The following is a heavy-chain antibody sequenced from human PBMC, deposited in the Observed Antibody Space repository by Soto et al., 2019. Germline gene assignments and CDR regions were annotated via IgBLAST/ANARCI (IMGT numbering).Heavy chain of an antibody. D-gene: IGHD3-10*01. J-gene: IGHJ4*02. CDR3: ARRWGEGRVDY. V-gene: IGHV4-4*02. CDR1: GASISSSNW. Sequence: QVQLQESGPGLVKPSGTLSLTCAVSGASISSSNWWSWVRQPPGKGLEWIGEIYHSGSTNYNPSLKSRVTXSXXKSRNQFSLKLSSVTAADTAVYYCARRWGEGRVDYWGQGTLVTVSS. CDR2: IYHSGST.